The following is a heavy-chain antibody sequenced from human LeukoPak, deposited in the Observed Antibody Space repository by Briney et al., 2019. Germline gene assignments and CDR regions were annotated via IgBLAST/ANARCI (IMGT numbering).Heavy chain of an antibody. CDR3: ARGGPDFWSGYYTGPDAFDI. V-gene: IGHV1-18*01. D-gene: IGHD3-3*01. Sequence: ASVKVSCKASGYTFTSYGISWVRQAPGQGLEWMGWIGAYNGNTNYAQKLQGRVTMTTDTSTSTAYMELRSLRSDDTAVYYCARGGPDFWSGYYTGPDAFDIWGQGTMVTVSS. CDR2: IGAYNGNT. CDR1: GYTFTSYG. J-gene: IGHJ3*02.